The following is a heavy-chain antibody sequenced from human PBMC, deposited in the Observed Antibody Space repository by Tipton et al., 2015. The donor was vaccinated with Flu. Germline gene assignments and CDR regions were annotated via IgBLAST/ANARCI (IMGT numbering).Heavy chain of an antibody. D-gene: IGHD3-10*01. Sequence: LRLSCTVSGGSISSSSYYWGWIRQPPGKGLEWIGSIYYSGSTYYNPSLKSRVTISVDTSKNQFSLKLSSVTAADTAVYYCASYYGSGSNAFDIWGQGTMVTVSS. CDR2: IYYSGST. V-gene: IGHV4-39*07. CDR1: GGSISSSSYY. J-gene: IGHJ3*02. CDR3: ASYYGSGSNAFDI.